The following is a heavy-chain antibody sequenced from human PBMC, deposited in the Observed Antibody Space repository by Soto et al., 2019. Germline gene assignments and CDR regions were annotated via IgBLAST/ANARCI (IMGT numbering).Heavy chain of an antibody. CDR3: ARDREDTEIDY. D-gene: IGHD5-18*01. Sequence: SLRLSCAASGFTFSSYSMNWVRQAPGKGLEWVSSISSSSSYIYYADSVKGRFTISRDNAKNSLYLQMNGLRAEDTAVYYCARDREDTEIDYWGQGTLVTVSS. V-gene: IGHV3-21*01. CDR1: GFTFSSYS. CDR2: ISSSSSYI. J-gene: IGHJ4*02.